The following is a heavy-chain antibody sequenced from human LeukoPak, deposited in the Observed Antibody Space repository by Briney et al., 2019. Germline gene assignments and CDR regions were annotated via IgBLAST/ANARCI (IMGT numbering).Heavy chain of an antibody. D-gene: IGHD2-21*02. CDR3: AREGFCGGDCPGYFDL. CDR1: GFTFSSYD. J-gene: IGHJ2*01. CDR2: IDTAGGT. Sequence: AGGSLRLSCAASGFTFSSYDMHWVRQTTGKGLEWVSAIDTAGGTYYPDPVKGRFTISRENAKNSFYLQMNSLRAGDTAVYYCAREGFCGGDCPGYFDLWGRGTLVTVSS. V-gene: IGHV3-13*04.